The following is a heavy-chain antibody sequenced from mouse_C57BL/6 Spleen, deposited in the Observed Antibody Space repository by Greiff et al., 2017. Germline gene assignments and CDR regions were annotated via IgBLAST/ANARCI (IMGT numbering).Heavy chain of an antibody. J-gene: IGHJ1*03. Sequence: EVQLQQSGPELVKPGASVKISCKASGYTFTDYYMNWVKQSHGKSLEWIGDINPNNGGTSYNQKFKGKATLTVDKSSSTAYMELRSLTSEDSAVYYCARSRGLYYGSSHGYFDVWGTGTTVTVSS. CDR1: GYTFTDYY. CDR2: INPNNGGT. V-gene: IGHV1-26*01. D-gene: IGHD1-1*01. CDR3: ARSRGLYYGSSHGYFDV.